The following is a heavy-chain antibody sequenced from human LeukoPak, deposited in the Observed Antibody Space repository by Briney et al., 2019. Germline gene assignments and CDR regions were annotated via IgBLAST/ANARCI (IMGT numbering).Heavy chain of an antibody. J-gene: IGHJ4*02. CDR1: GYTFTSYD. Sequence: ASVKVSCKASGYTFTSYDINWVRQATGQGLEWMGWINPNSGDTNYAQKFQGRVTVTRDTSINTAYMDPSWLRSDDTAVYYCARVGSSGWYVHPTLDYWGQGTLVTVSS. D-gene: IGHD6-19*01. CDR2: INPNSGDT. CDR3: ARVGSSGWYVHPTLDY. V-gene: IGHV1-2*02.